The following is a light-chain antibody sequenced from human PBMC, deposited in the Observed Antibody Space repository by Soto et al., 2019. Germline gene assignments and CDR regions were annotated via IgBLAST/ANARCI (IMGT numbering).Light chain of an antibody. CDR2: GAS. CDR3: QQADSFPLT. CDR1: QSVGSN. J-gene: IGKJ4*01. V-gene: IGKV3-15*01. Sequence: EVVMTQSPATLSVSPGEGATLSCRASQSVGSNLAWYQQKPGQAPRLLIYGASTRATGIAARFSGSGSGTEFTLTISSLQSEDSATYYCQQADSFPLTFGGGTKVEI.